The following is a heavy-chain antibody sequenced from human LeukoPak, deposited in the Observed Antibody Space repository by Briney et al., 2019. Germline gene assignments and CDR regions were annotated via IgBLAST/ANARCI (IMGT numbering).Heavy chain of an antibody. V-gene: IGHV4-34*01. CDR2: INHSGST. Sequence: SETLSLTCTVSGGSISSYYWSWIRQPPGKGVEWIGEINHSGSTNYNPSLKSRVTISVDTSKNQFSLKLSSVTAADTAVYYCAREYDSSGFDAFDIWGQGTMVTVSS. J-gene: IGHJ3*02. CDR1: GGSISSYY. CDR3: AREYDSSGFDAFDI. D-gene: IGHD3-22*01.